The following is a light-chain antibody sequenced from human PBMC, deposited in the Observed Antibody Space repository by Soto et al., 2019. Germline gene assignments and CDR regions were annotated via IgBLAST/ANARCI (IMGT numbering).Light chain of an antibody. Sequence: IVMTHSPSALSACVGDRVTITCRASQGIRNDLGWYQQKPGKAPKLLIYAASSLQSGVPSRFSGSGSGTDFTLTISSLQPEDFATYYCLQDYNYPLTFGGGTKVDIK. CDR3: LQDYNYPLT. CDR1: QGIRND. CDR2: AAS. V-gene: IGKV1-6*01. J-gene: IGKJ4*01.